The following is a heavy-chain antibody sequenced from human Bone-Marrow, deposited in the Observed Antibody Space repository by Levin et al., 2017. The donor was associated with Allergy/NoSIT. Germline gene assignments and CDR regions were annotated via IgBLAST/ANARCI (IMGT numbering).Heavy chain of an antibody. CDR1: GLTFDDYA. CDR3: AKEATGDGYNFDWYFDL. Sequence: PGGSLRLSCEGSGLTFDDYALHWLRQAPGKGLEWVSGISWNSDKKAYADSVKGRVTISRDNAKKSLYLEMDSLRAEDTAFYYCAKEATGDGYNFDWYFDLWGRGTLVSVSS. CDR2: ISWNSDKK. J-gene: IGHJ2*01. D-gene: IGHD5-24*01. V-gene: IGHV3-9*01.